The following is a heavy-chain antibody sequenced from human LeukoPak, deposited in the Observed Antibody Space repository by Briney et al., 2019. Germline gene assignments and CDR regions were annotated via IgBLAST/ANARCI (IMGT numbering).Heavy chain of an antibody. V-gene: IGHV4-39*01. CDR2: VRYSGTT. CDR1: RGSISSSGHS. J-gene: IGHJ4*02. Sequence: PSETLSLTCTVCRGSISSSGHSWGWIRQPPGKGLEWIGTVRYSGTTHYNPSLMSRVTISVDTSQNQFSLSLDYVPAADTAVYYCARHTGLGVVSPYFDYWGQGTLVTVSS. CDR3: ARHTGLGVVSPYFDY. D-gene: IGHD2-21*01.